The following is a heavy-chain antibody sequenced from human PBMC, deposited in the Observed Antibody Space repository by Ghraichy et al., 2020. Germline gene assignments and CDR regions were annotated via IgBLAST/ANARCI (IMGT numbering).Heavy chain of an antibody. J-gene: IGHJ3*01. D-gene: IGHD6-13*01. Sequence: SHTLSLTCAVFGGSFSDYFWSWIRQPPGKGLEWIGEINHSGSTKYNPSLKSRVTISVDTSKNQFSLKLNSVIAADTAVYYCARYSSNSYDDAFDSWGRGTLVTVSS. V-gene: IGHV4-34*01. CDR3: ARYSSNSYDDAFDS. CDR1: GGSFSDYF. CDR2: INHSGST.